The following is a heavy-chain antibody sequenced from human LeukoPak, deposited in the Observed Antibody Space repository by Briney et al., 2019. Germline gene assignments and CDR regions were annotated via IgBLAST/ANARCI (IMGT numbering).Heavy chain of an antibody. CDR3: ARERGGNGYNYYLDY. V-gene: IGHV4-34*01. J-gene: IGHJ4*02. CDR1: GGSFSGYY. D-gene: IGHD5-24*01. CDR2: INHFGST. Sequence: SETLSLTCAVYGGSFSGYYWSWIRQPPGKGLEWIGEINHFGSTNYNPSLKSRVTISVDTSKNQFSLKLSSVTAADTAVYYCARERGGNGYNYYLDYWGQGTLVTVSS.